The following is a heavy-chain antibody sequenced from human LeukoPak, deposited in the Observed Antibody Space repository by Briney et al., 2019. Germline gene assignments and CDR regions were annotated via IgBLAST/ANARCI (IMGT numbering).Heavy chain of an antibody. Sequence: SVKVSCKASGGTFISYAISWVRQAPGQGLEWMGGIIPIFGTANYAQKFQGRVTITTDESTSTAYMELSSLRSEDTAVYYCARYRAYCSGGSCYYNWFDPWGQGTLVTVSS. V-gene: IGHV1-69*05. J-gene: IGHJ5*02. CDR3: ARYRAYCSGGSCYYNWFDP. CDR1: GGTFISYA. CDR2: IIPIFGTA. D-gene: IGHD2-15*01.